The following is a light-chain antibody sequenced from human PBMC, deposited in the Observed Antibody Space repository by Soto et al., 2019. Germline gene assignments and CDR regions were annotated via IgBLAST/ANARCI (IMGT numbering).Light chain of an antibody. CDR1: QSISSW. J-gene: IGKJ1*01. Sequence: DIHMTQSPSTLSASVGDRVTITCRASQSISSWLAWYQQKPGKAPKLLIYDASTLQSGVPSRFSGSGSGTDFTLTISCLQSEDFATYYCQQYYSYPRTFGQGTKVDI. CDR3: QQYYSYPRT. V-gene: IGKV1-5*01. CDR2: DAS.